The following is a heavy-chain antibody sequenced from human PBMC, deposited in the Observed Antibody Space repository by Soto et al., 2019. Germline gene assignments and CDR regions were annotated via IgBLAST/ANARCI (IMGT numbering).Heavy chain of an antibody. Sequence: QVQLVQSGAEVKKPGASVKVACKASGYTFTNFHINWVRQATGQGLEWIGWMNPNRGNTNFVQKFQGRVTMTGNTSISTAYLEVISLRSEDTAIYYCARDVPSGVRGVIANWLDPWGQGTLVTVS. CDR1: GYTFTNFH. CDR3: ARDVPSGVRGVIANWLDP. V-gene: IGHV1-8*01. D-gene: IGHD3-10*01. CDR2: MNPNRGNT. J-gene: IGHJ5*02.